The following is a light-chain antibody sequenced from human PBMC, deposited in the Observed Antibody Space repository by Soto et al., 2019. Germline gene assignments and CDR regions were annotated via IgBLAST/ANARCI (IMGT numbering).Light chain of an antibody. J-gene: IGKJ2*01. V-gene: IGKV3-15*01. Sequence: EIVMTQSPATLSVSPGERATLSCRASQSVSSNLAWYQQKPGQAPRLLIYGASTRATGIPARFSGSGSGTDFTLTISSLPSEDFAVYYCQQYNNWPPYSFGQGTKQEIK. CDR2: GAS. CDR3: QQYNNWPPYS. CDR1: QSVSSN.